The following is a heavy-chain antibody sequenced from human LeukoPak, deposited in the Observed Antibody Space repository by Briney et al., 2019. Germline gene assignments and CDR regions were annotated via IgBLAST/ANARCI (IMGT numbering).Heavy chain of an antibody. J-gene: IGHJ4*02. D-gene: IGHD3-3*01. CDR1: GGSISSYY. CDR2: IYYSGST. CDR3: AKKTLMRTYYDFWSGYFAFDY. Sequence: SETLSLTCTASGGSISSYYWSWLRQPPGKGLEWMGDIYYSGSTNYNLSLKSRVTISVDTSKNPFSLKLSSVTATDRAVYYCAKKTLMRTYYDFWSGYFAFDYWGQGTLVTVSS. V-gene: IGHV4-59*08.